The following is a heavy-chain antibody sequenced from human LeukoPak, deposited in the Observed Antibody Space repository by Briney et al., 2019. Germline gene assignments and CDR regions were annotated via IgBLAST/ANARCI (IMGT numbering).Heavy chain of an antibody. CDR3: ARGRGFPDL. CDR1: GGSISGYY. J-gene: IGHJ2*01. V-gene: IGHV4-59*01. D-gene: IGHD2-15*01. CDR2: IQYSGST. Sequence: SETLSLTCTVSGGSISGYYYYWIRQPPGKGLEWVGYIQYSGSTNDNPSLKSRLTISIDKSRNHLTPKLTSVTAADTAVYFCARGRGFPDLWGRGTLVTVSS.